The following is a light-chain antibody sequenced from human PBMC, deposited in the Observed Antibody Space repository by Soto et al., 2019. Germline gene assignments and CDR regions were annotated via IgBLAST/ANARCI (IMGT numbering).Light chain of an antibody. CDR3: GSFTTWSTSR. Sequence: QSVLTQPASVSGSPGQSSTISCSGTTRDIGNYNFVSWYQHHPGKAPKLIIYEVSRRPPGISSRFSGSKSGNTASLTISGLQAEDEADYYCGSFTTWSTSRFGGGTKLTVL. CDR2: EVS. J-gene: IGLJ2*01. V-gene: IGLV2-14*01. CDR1: TRDIGNYNF.